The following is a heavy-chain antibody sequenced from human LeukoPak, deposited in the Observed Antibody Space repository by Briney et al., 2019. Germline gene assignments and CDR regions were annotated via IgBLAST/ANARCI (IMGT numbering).Heavy chain of an antibody. CDR1: GYSISSGYY. CDR2: IYHSGST. CDR3: ARHLLTVDTARNWFDP. D-gene: IGHD5-18*01. J-gene: IGHJ5*02. V-gene: IGHV4-38-2*02. Sequence: SETLSLTCTVSGYSISSGYYWGWLRQPPGRGLEWSGTIYHSGSTYYNPSLKSRVTISVDTSKNQFSLKLSSVTAADTAVYYCARHLLTVDTARNWFDPWGQGTLVTVSS.